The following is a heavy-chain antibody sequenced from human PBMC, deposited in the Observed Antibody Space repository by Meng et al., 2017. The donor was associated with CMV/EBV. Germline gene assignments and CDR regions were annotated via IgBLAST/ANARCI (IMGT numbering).Heavy chain of an antibody. J-gene: IGHJ5*02. CDR3: AREIVVVPAAIDNWFDP. CDR1: GGSISSYY. D-gene: IGHD2-2*02. V-gene: IGHV4-4*07. CDR2: IYTSGST. Sequence: QVRVQASGPGLVKPSDTLALSCTVSGGSISSYYWSWIRQPAGKGLEWIGRIYTSGSTNYNPSLKSRVTMSVDTSKNQFSLKLSSVTAADTAVYYCAREIVVVPAAIDNWFDPWGQGTLVTVSS.